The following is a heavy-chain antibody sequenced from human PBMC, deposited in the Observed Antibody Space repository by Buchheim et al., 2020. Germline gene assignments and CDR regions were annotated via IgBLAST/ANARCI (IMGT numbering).Heavy chain of an antibody. D-gene: IGHD3-22*01. Sequence: EVQLVESGGGLVKPEGCLRLSCAVSGFTFSNVWMTWVRQAPGKGLEWVGRIKSKTDGGTIDYAASVKGRFTISRDDSKNTLYLQMNSLKNEDTAVYYCTTDSRYYYDSSGFYLWGQGTL. CDR3: TTDSRYYYDSSGFYL. J-gene: IGHJ4*02. CDR1: GFTFSNVW. V-gene: IGHV3-15*01. CDR2: IKSKTDGGTI.